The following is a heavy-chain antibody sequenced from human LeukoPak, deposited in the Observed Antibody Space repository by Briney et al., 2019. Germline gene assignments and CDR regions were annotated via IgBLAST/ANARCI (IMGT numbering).Heavy chain of an antibody. CDR1: GFTFSGSA. CDR3: TRPGIVGATVDY. Sequence: GGSLRLSCAASGFTFSGSAMHWVRQASGKVREWVGRIRSKANSYATAYAASVKGRFTISRDDSKNTAYLQLTSLKTEDTAVYYCTRPGIVGATVDYWGQGTLVTVSS. J-gene: IGHJ4*02. V-gene: IGHV3-73*01. CDR2: IRSKANSYAT. D-gene: IGHD1-26*01.